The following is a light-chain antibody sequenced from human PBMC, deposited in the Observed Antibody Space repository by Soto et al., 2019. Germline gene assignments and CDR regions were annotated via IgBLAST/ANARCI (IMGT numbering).Light chain of an antibody. J-gene: IGLJ1*01. Sequence: SVLAHPASVAGSPGQSITISCTGTSSDVGAYNYVSWYQHHPGKVPRLMIFDVSNRPSGVSNRFSGSKSGNTASLTISGLQAEDEADYYCCSYSRSSPYVFGAGTKVNVL. CDR1: SSDVGAYNY. CDR2: DVS. CDR3: CSYSRSSPYV. V-gene: IGLV2-14*03.